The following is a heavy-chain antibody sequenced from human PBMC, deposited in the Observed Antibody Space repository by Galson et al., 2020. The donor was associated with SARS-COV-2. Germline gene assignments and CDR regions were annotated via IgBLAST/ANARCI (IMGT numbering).Heavy chain of an antibody. V-gene: IGHV1-24*01. CDR2: FDPEDGET. D-gene: IGHD6-19*01. J-gene: IGHJ6*02. Sequence: GESLKISCKVSGYTLTELSMHWVRQAPGKGLEWMGGFDPEDGETIYAQKFQGRVTMTEDTSTDTAYMELSSLRSEDTAVYYCATGLAVAGTDLAYYYYYGMDVWGQGTTVTVSS. CDR1: GYTLTELS. CDR3: ATGLAVAGTDLAYYYYYGMDV.